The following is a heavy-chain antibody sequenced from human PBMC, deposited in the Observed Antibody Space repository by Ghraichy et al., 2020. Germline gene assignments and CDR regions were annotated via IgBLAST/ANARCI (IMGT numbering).Heavy chain of an antibody. Sequence: ASVKGSCKASVYTFSCYGVHWMRQAPGQRLEWMGWINRANGNTKYSQNFQGRVTIVRDTSASAANMQLSALRIEDTALYYCACSSVGYYDPLDYWGQGTLVTVSS. CDR1: VYTFSCYG. D-gene: IGHD3-22*01. CDR3: ACSSVGYYDPLDY. V-gene: IGHV1-3*01. CDR2: INRANGNT. J-gene: IGHJ4*02.